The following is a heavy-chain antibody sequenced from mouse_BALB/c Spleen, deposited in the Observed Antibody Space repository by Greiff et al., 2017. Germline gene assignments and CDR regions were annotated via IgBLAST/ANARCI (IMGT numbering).Heavy chain of an antibody. CDR1: GFNIKDYY. CDR2: IDPENGDT. Sequence: VQLQQSGAELVRSGASVKLSCTASGFNIKDYYMHWVKQRPEQGLEWIGWIDPENGDTEYAPKFKGKATLTVDKSSSTAYMQLKSLTSEDSAVYYCARDSGYYAMDYWGQGTSVTVSS. V-gene: IGHV14-4*02. CDR3: ARDSGYYAMDY. J-gene: IGHJ4*01.